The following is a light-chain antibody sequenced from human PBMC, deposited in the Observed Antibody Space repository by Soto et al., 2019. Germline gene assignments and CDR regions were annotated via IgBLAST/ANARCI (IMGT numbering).Light chain of an antibody. CDR3: ETWESNTRV. V-gene: IGLV4-60*02. CDR1: SGHSSYI. J-gene: IGLJ7*01. CDR2: LEGSGSY. Sequence: QLVLTQSSSASASLGSSVKRTCTLSSGHSSYIIAWHQQQPGKAPRYLMKLEGSGSYNKGSGVPDRFSGSSSGADRYLTISNLQFEDEADYYCETWESNTRVFGGGTQLTVL.